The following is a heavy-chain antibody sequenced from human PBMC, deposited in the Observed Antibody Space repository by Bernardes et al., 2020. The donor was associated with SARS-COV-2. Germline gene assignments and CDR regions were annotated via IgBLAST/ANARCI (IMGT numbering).Heavy chain of an antibody. Sequence: GGSLRLSCAASGFTFSSYGMHWVRQAPGKGLEWVAVISYDGSNKYYADSVKGRFTISRDNSKNTLYLQMNSLRAEDTAVYYCAKGGAAAGTGAFDIWGQGTMVTVSS. D-gene: IGHD6-13*01. J-gene: IGHJ3*02. CDR1: GFTFSSYG. CDR3: AKGGAAAGTGAFDI. CDR2: ISYDGSNK. V-gene: IGHV3-30*18.